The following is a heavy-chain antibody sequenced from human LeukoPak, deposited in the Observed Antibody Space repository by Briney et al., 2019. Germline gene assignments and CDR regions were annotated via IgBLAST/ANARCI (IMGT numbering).Heavy chain of an antibody. J-gene: IGHJ4*02. CDR1: RFTFSDYA. CDR3: ANFGCTSTSCLDY. V-gene: IGHV3-23*01. Sequence: GGSLRLSCVASRFTFSDYAMNWVRQAPGKGLEWVSSISGSAGSTYYADSVKGRFTISRDNSKNTLYLQMNSLRAEDTAVYYCANFGCTSTSCLDYWGQGTLVTVSS. CDR2: ISGSAGST. D-gene: IGHD2-2*01.